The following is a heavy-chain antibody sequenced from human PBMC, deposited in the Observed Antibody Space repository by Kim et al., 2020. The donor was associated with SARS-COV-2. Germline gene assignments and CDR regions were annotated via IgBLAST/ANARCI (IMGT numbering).Heavy chain of an antibody. CDR1: GGSISYSPYY. V-gene: IGHV4-39*01. D-gene: IGHD3-16*01. CDR2: IYYSGST. J-gene: IGHJ4*02. CDR3: ATYTDVVDY. Sequence: SETLSLTCTVSGGSISYSPYYWGWIRQPPGKGLEWIGSIYYSGSTYYNPSLKSRITISVDTSRNQFSLKLSSVTAADTAVYYCATYTDVVDYWGQGTLVTVSS.